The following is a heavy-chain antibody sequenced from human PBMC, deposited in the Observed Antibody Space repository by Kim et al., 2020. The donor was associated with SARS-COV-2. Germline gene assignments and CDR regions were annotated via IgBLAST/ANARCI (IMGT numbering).Heavy chain of an antibody. V-gene: IGHV3-11*01. J-gene: IGHJ6*02. D-gene: IGHD3-10*01. CDR3: ARGIMGYYGSGGYWDYGMDV. CDR2: ISSSGSTI. Sequence: GGSLRLSCAASGFTFSDYYMSWIRQAPGKGLEWVSYISSSGSTIYYADSVKGRFTISRDNAKNSLYLQMNSLRAEDTAVYYCARGIMGYYGSGGYWDYGMDVWGQGTPVTVSS. CDR1: GFTFSDYY.